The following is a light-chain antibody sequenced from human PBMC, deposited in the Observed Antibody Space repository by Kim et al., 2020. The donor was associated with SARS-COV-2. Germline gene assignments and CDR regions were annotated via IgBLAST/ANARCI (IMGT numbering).Light chain of an antibody. CDR2: AAS. V-gene: IGKV1-39*01. CDR1: QSISSH. Sequence: DIQMTQSPSTLSASVGDRVTITCRTTQSISSHLNWYQQKPGRAPRLLISAASTLQGGVPSRFSGSGSETDFTLTISSLQPEDFATYFCQQSYITPFTFGPGTKVDIK. J-gene: IGKJ3*01. CDR3: QQSYITPFT.